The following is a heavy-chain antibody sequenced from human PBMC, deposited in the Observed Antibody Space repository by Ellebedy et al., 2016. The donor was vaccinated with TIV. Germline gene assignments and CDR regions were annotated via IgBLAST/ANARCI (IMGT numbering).Heavy chain of an antibody. CDR2: ISWDGGST. V-gene: IGHV3-43D*03. D-gene: IGHD2-15*01. J-gene: IGHJ6*02. CDR1: GFTFDDYA. CDR3: AKDLGYCSGGSCYYYYGMDV. Sequence: GGSLRLSXAASGFTFDDYAMHWVRQAPGRGLEWVSLISWDGGSTYYADSVKGRFTISRDNSKNSLYLQMNSLRAEDTALYYCAKDLGYCSGGSCYYYYGMDVWGQGTTVTVSS.